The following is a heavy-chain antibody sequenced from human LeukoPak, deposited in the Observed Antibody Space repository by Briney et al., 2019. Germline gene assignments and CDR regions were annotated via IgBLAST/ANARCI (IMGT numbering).Heavy chain of an antibody. J-gene: IGHJ4*02. CDR3: AKDPGNTTPGD. V-gene: IGHV3-23*01. D-gene: IGHD3-3*01. CDR2: ISGSGGST. Sequence: GGSLRLSCAASGFTFSSYAMSRVRQAPGKGLEWVSAISGSGGSTYYADSVKGRFIISRDNSKNTLYLQMNSLRAEDTAVYYCAKDPGNTTPGDWGQGTLVTVSS. CDR1: GFTFSSYA.